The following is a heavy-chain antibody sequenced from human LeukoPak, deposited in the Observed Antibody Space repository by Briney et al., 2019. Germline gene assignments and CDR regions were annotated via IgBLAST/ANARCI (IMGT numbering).Heavy chain of an antibody. CDR3: AREDGIAVPGTRRFDY. V-gene: IGHV6-1*01. CDR1: GDILSSNSAA. D-gene: IGHD6-19*01. J-gene: IGHJ4*02. Sequence: SQTLSLTCALSGDILSSNSAAWHWIRRSPSRGLEWLERTYYRSNLYKDYAVSVKNRITINPDTSNDQFSLQLNSVTPEDTAVYNCAREDGIAVPGTRRFDYWGQGTLVTVSS. CDR2: TYYRSNLYK.